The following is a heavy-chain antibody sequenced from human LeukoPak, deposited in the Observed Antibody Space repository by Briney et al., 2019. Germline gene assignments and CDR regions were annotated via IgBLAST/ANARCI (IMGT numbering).Heavy chain of an antibody. Sequence: GGSLRLSCAASGFTFSSFWVSWVRQAPGKGLEWVANIKQDGSDKNYVDSVKGRFTISRDNAKNSLYLQMNSLRAEDTAVYYCAKDSPLGGYWGQGTLVTVSS. CDR3: AKDSPLGGY. CDR2: IKQDGSDK. D-gene: IGHD3-16*01. V-gene: IGHV3-7*03. CDR1: GFTFSSFW. J-gene: IGHJ4*02.